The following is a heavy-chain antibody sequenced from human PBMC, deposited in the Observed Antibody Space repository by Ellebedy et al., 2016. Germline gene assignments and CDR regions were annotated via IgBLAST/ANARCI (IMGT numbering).Heavy chain of an antibody. Sequence: ASVKVSCKASGYTFTDYYMHWVRQAHGQGLEWMGWINPNSGGTKYAQKFQGWVTMTRDTSISTAYMELSRLRSDDTAVYYCARMEGLSGSSGDWGQGTLVTVSS. J-gene: IGHJ4*02. D-gene: IGHD1-26*01. V-gene: IGHV1-2*04. CDR3: ARMEGLSGSSGD. CDR1: GYTFTDYY. CDR2: INPNSGGT.